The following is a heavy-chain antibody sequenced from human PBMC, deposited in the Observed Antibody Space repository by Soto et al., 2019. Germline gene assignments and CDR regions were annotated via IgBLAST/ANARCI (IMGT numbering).Heavy chain of an antibody. CDR3: ARRAPGYMDG. J-gene: IGHJ6*03. V-gene: IGHV1-18*01. Sequence: QVPLVQSGAEVKKPGASVKVSCQASGYTFTSYGISWVRQAPGQGLEWMGWISAYNGNTNYSQKLQGRVTTTTDTSTSSAYRELRSLRYDDTAVYYCARRAPGYMDGWGKGTTVTVS. CDR1: GYTFTSYG. CDR2: ISAYNGNT.